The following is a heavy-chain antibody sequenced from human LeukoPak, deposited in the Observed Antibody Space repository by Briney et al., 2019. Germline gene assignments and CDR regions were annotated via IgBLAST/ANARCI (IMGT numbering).Heavy chain of an antibody. Sequence: GGSLRLSCAASGFTFDDYAMHWVRQAPGKGLEWVSGISWNSGSIGYADSVEGRFTISRDNAMNSLYLQMNSLRAEDTALYYCAKDMQDIVVVPAAIGFDYWGQGTLVTVSS. CDR1: GFTFDDYA. D-gene: IGHD2-2*02. V-gene: IGHV3-9*01. J-gene: IGHJ4*02. CDR2: ISWNSGSI. CDR3: AKDMQDIVVVPAAIGFDY.